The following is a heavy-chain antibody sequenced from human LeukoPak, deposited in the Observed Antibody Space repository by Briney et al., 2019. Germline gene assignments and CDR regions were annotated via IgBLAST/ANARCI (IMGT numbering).Heavy chain of an antibody. CDR2: ISAYNGNT. D-gene: IGHD1-26*01. V-gene: IGHV1-18*01. J-gene: IGHJ4*02. Sequence: ASVKVSCKASGYTFTSYGISWVRQAPGQGLEWMGWISAYNGNTNYAQKLQGRVTITADESTSTAYMEPSSLRSEDTAVYYCARDHSGSLYYFDYWGQGTLVTVSS. CDR1: GYTFTSYG. CDR3: ARDHSGSLYYFDY.